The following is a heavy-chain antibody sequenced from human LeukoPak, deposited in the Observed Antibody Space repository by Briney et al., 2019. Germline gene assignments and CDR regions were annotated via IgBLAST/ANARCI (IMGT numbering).Heavy chain of an antibody. CDR1: GFTFSNYA. CDR2: ISFDGSNK. J-gene: IGHJ4*02. Sequence: PGGSLRLSCAVSGFTFSNYAIHWVRQPPGKGLEWVALISFDGSNKYYADSVKGRFTISRDNSKNTLHLQMNSLRPEDTAIYYCARDPILVRGYFDYWGQGTLVTVSS. V-gene: IGHV3-30-3*01. CDR3: ARDPILVRGYFDY. D-gene: IGHD3-10*01.